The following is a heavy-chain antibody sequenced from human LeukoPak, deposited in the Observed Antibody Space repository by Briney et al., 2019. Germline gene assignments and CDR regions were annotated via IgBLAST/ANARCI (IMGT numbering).Heavy chain of an antibody. D-gene: IGHD6-19*01. CDR2: IRSKAYGGTT. CDR3: TRSAIAVATKRDY. CDR1: GFTFGDYA. J-gene: IGHJ4*02. V-gene: IGHV3-49*03. Sequence: GGSLRLSCTASGFTFGDYAMSWFRQAPGKGLEWVGFIRSKAYGGTTEYAASVKGRFAISRDDSKSIAYLQMNSLKTEDTAVYYCTRSAIAVATKRDYWGQGTLVTVSS.